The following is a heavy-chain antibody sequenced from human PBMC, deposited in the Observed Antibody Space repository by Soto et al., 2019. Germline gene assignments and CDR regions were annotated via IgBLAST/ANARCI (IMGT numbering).Heavy chain of an antibody. CDR3: ARPDYGSGSYPDY. CDR2: ISYDGGNK. J-gene: IGHJ4*02. Sequence: QVQLVESGGGVVQPGRSLRLSCAASGFTFSSYAMHWVRQAPGKGLEWVAVISYDGGNKYYADSVKGRFTISRDNSKNTLYLQINSLRAEDTAVHYCARPDYGSGSYPDYWGQGTLVTVSS. CDR1: GFTFSSYA. D-gene: IGHD3-10*01. V-gene: IGHV3-30-3*01.